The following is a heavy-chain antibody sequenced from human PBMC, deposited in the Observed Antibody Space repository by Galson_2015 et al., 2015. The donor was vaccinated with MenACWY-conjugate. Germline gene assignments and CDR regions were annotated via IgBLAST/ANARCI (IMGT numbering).Heavy chain of an antibody. J-gene: IGHJ3*02. CDR1: GFTFSSFG. CDR3: AKEPFGSGPFDI. D-gene: IGHD3-10*01. Sequence: SLRLSCAASGFTFSSFGMHWVRQAPGKRPEWVAVISDDGSKRFYADSLKGRFTISRDNSKNTLYLQVDSLRPGDTALYYYAKEPFGSGPFDIWGRGTMVTVSS. CDR2: ISDDGSKR. V-gene: IGHV3-30*18.